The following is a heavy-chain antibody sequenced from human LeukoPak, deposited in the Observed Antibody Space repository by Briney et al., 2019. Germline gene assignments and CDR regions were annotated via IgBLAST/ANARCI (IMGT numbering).Heavy chain of an antibody. J-gene: IGHJ3*01. CDR3: VRDWSYAFDL. CDR2: IMRTAADVT. CDR1: GFTFSSYT. Sequence: GGFLRLSCAASGFTFSSYTMNWVRQAPGKGLEWISYIMRTAADVTSYADSVEGRFTISRDDAKNSLYLQMNSLRDDDTAVYHCVRDWSYAFDLWGQGTMVTVSS. V-gene: IGHV3-48*02.